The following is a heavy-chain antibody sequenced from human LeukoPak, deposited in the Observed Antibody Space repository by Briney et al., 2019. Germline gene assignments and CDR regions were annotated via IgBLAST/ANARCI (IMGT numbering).Heavy chain of an antibody. CDR3: ARAPYGGHYFDY. J-gene: IGHJ4*02. CDR2: MNPNSGNT. V-gene: IGHV1-8*03. Sequence: ASVKVSCKASGYTFTSYDINWVRQATGQGLEWMGWMNPNSGNTGYAQKFQGRVTITRNTSISTAYMELSSLRSEGTAVYYCARAPYGGHYFDYWGQGTLVTVSS. CDR1: GYTFTSYD. D-gene: IGHD4-23*01.